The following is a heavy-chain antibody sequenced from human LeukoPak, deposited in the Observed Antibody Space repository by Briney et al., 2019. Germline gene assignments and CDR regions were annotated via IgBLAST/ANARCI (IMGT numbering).Heavy chain of an antibody. V-gene: IGHV4-30-4*01. CDR1: GGSISSYY. Sequence: SETLSLTCTVSGGSISSYYWSWIRQPPGKGLEWIGYIYYSGSTYYNPSLKSRVTISVDTSKNQFSLKLSSVTAADTAVYYCARGGRDYYDSSGYFPEYFQHWGQGTLVTVSS. D-gene: IGHD3-22*01. CDR2: IYYSGST. J-gene: IGHJ1*01. CDR3: ARGGRDYYDSSGYFPEYFQH.